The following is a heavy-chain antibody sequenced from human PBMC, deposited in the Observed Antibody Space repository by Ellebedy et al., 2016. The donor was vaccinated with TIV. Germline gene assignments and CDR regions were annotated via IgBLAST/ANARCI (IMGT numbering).Heavy chain of an antibody. CDR2: IWYDGSNK. V-gene: IGHV3-33*01. J-gene: IGHJ6*03. Sequence: GESLKISXAASGFTFSSYGMHWVRQAPGKGLEWVAVIWYDGSNKYYADSVKGRFTISRDNSKNTLYLQMNSLRAEDTAVYYCARALGATSSYYYYMDVWGKGTTVTVSS. D-gene: IGHD1-26*01. CDR3: ARALGATSSYYYYMDV. CDR1: GFTFSSYG.